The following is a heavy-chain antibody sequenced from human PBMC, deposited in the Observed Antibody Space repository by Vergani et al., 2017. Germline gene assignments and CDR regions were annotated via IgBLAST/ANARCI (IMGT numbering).Heavy chain of an antibody. J-gene: IGHJ4*02. CDR3: ARVEQLVYY. D-gene: IGHD6-6*01. V-gene: IGHV4-59*01. CDR2: IYYSGST. Sequence: QVQLQESGPGLVKPSETLSLTCTVSGGSISSYYWSWIRQPPGQGLEWIGYIYYSGSTNYNPSLKSRVTISVDTSKNQFSLKLRSVTDADTAVYYCARVEQLVYYWGQGTLVTVSS. CDR1: GGSISSYY.